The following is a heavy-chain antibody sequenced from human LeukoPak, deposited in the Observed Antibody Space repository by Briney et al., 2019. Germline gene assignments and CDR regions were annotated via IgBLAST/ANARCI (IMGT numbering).Heavy chain of an antibody. CDR2: ISAYNGNT. CDR3: ARWQWGGSPNYYYMDV. D-gene: IGHD1-26*01. Sequence: GASVKVSCKASGYTFTSYGISWVRQAPGQGLEWMGWISAYNGNTNYAQKLQGRVTMTTDTSTSTAYMELRSLRSDDTAVYYCARWQWGGSPNYYYMDVWGKGTTVTVSS. V-gene: IGHV1-18*01. CDR1: GYTFTSYG. J-gene: IGHJ6*03.